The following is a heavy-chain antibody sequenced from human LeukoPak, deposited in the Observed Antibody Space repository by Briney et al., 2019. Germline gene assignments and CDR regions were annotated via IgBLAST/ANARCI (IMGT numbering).Heavy chain of an antibody. J-gene: IGHJ4*02. D-gene: IGHD5-12*01. V-gene: IGHV3-23*01. CDR2: ISGSGGST. Sequence: GGSLRLSCAASGFTFSSYAMSWVRQAPGKGLEWVSAISGSGGSTYYADSVKGRFTISRDNSKNTLYLQMNSLRAEDTAVYYCAKPQSSEWLRLGGVDYWGQGTLVTVPS. CDR1: GFTFSSYA. CDR3: AKPQSSEWLRLGGVDY.